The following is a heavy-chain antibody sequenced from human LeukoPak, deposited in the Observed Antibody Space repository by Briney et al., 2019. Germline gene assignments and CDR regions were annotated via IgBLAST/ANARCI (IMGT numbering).Heavy chain of an antibody. D-gene: IGHD3-3*01. CDR1: GFTFSSYA. V-gene: IGHV3-30-3*01. CDR3: ARETYYDFWSGLYYYGMDV. J-gene: IGHJ6*02. Sequence: PGGSLRLSCAASGFTFSSYAMHWVRQAPGKGLEWVAVISYDGSNKYYADSVKGRFTISRDNSKNTLYLQMNSLRAEDTAVYYCARETYYDFWSGLYYYGMDVWGQGTTVTVSS. CDR2: ISYDGSNK.